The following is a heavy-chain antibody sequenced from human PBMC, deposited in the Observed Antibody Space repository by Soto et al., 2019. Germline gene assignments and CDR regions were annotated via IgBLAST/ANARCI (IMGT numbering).Heavy chain of an antibody. J-gene: IGHJ5*01. V-gene: IGHV4-31*03. CDR3: VRDGAGGSGLGSFDP. CDR1: GDSISRGGYY. CDR2: IYHSGST. Sequence: QVQLQESGPGLVKPSQTLSLTCTVPGDSISRGGYYYNWIRQLPGKGLEWIGYIYHSGSTNYNPSLKSRVNISVDTSKNQLSLESRSVTAADTAVYYCVRDGAGGSGLGSFDPWGQGTQVTVSS. D-gene: IGHD3-16*01.